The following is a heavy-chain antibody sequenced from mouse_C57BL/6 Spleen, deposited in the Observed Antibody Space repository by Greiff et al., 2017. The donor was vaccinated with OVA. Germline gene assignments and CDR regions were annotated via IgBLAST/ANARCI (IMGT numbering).Heavy chain of an antibody. CDR2: ISYDGSN. CDR3: AREFITTVVANAMDY. Sequence: DVKLQESGPGLVKPSQSLSLTCSVTGYSITSGYYWNWIRQFPGNKLEWMGYISYDGSNNYKPSLKNRISITRDTSKNQFFLKLNSVTTEDTATYYCAREFITTVVANAMDYWGQGTSVTVSS. J-gene: IGHJ4*01. D-gene: IGHD1-1*01. CDR1: GYSITSGYY. V-gene: IGHV3-6*01.